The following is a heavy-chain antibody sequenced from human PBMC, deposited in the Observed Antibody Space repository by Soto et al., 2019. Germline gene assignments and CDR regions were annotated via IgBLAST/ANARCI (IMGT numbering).Heavy chain of an antibody. CDR3: ARGGKRTAGLDY. J-gene: IGHJ4*02. V-gene: IGHV1-2*02. CDR1: GYTFTGYY. D-gene: IGHD6-19*01. Sequence: ASVKVSCKACGYTFTGYYMHWVRQAPGQGLEWMGWINPNSGGTNYAQKFQGRVTMTRDTSISTAYMELSRLRSDDTAVYYCARGGKRTAGLDYWGQTTLVTLSS. CDR2: INPNSGGT.